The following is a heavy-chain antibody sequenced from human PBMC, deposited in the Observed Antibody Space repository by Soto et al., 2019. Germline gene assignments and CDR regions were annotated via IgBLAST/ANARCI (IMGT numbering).Heavy chain of an antibody. CDR3: AKTGVRGVPLAYY. CDR2: MYYSGST. J-gene: IGHJ4*02. D-gene: IGHD3-10*01. Sequence: PSETLSLTCTVSGGSISSYYWTWIRQPPGKGLEWIGYMYYSGSTNYNPSLKSRVTISVDTSKNQFSLKLSSVTAADTAVYYCAKTGVRGVPLAYYWGQGTLVTVSS. CDR1: GGSISSYY. V-gene: IGHV4-59*01.